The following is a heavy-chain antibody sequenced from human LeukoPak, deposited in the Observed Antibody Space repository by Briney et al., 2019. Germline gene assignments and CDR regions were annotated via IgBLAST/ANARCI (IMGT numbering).Heavy chain of an antibody. CDR2: INPNSGGT. J-gene: IGHJ3*02. D-gene: IGHD3-22*01. V-gene: IGHV1-2*02. CDR3: ATEPSSGYYRDAFDI. CDR1: GYTFTGYY. Sequence: GASVKVSCKASGYTFTGYYMHWVRQAPGQGLEWMGWINPNSGGTNYAQKFQGRVTMTRDTSISTAYMELSSLRSEDTAVYYCATEPSSGYYRDAFDIWGQGTMVTVSS.